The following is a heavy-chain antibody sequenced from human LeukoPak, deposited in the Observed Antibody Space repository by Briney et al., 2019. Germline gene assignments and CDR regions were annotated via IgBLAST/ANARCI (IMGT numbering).Heavy chain of an antibody. CDR3: ARYCSSTNCYKGGFDP. CDR2: IYYSGST. Sequence: SETLSLTCTVSGGSISSGGYYWSWIRQHPGKGLEWIGYIYYSGSTYSNPSLKSRVTISVDTSKNQFSLNLSSVTAADTAVYYCARYCSSTNCYKGGFDPWGQGTLVTASS. CDR1: GGSISSGGYY. J-gene: IGHJ5*02. D-gene: IGHD2-2*02. V-gene: IGHV4-31*03.